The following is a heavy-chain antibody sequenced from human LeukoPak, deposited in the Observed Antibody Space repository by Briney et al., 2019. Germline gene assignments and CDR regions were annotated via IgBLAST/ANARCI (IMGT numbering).Heavy chain of an antibody. V-gene: IGHV4-39*07. Sequence: SETLSLTCTVSGGSISSSSYYWGWIRQPPGKGLEWIGSIYYSGSTYYNPSLKSRVTISVDTSKNQFSLKLSSVTAADTAIYYCARAPERWYSYGSYTYHYMDIWGRGTTVTVSS. J-gene: IGHJ6*03. CDR2: IYYSGST. CDR3: ARAPERWYSYGSYTYHYMDI. CDR1: GGSISSSSYY. D-gene: IGHD3-10*01.